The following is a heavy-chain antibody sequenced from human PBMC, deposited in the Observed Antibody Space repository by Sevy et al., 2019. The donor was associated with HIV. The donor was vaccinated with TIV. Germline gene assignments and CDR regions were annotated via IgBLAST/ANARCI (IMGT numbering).Heavy chain of an antibody. CDR2: ISGGGGGT. V-gene: IGHV3-23*01. D-gene: IGHD6-13*01. CDR3: AKHYIHDIADGWYFDL. J-gene: IGHJ2*01. CDR1: GFAFRSRA. Sequence: GGSLRLSCVASGFAFRSRAMSWVRQAPGKGLEGKGLEWVSTISGGGGGTYYADSVRGRFTISRDNSKNTLYLQVNSLRVEDTAVYYCAKHYIHDIADGWYFDLWGRGTLVTVSS.